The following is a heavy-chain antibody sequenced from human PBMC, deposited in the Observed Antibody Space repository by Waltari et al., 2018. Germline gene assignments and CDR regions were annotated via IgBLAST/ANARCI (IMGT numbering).Heavy chain of an antibody. J-gene: IGHJ4*02. CDR3: ARENWGSDYFDY. CDR1: GFTSRCYE. Sequence: EVQLVESGGGLVQPGGSLKLSLPASGFTSRCYEMNWVRQAPGKGLEWISYISFSGSTTYYADCVKGRFTISRDNAKNSLYLQMNSLRAEDTAVYYCARENWGSDYFDYWGQGTLVSVSS. CDR2: ISFSGSTT. D-gene: IGHD7-27*01. V-gene: IGHV3-48*03.